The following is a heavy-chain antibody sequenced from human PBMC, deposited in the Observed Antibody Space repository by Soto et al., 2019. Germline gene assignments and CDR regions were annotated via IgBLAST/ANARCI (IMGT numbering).Heavy chain of an antibody. J-gene: IGHJ6*02. CDR3: ARGGRRSPGMDV. V-gene: IGHV4-31*03. CDR1: GGSISSGGYY. Sequence: QVQLQESGPGLVKPSQTLSLTCTVSGGSISSGGYYWSWIRQHPGKGLEWIGYIYYSGSTYYNPSLKIRVTNSVNTSKHQFSLKLSSVTAADTAVYYGARGGRRSPGMDVWGQGTTVTVSS. CDR2: IYYSGST.